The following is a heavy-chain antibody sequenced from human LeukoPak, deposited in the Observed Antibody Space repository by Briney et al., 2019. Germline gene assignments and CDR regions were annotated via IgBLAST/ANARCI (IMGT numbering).Heavy chain of an antibody. J-gene: IGHJ4*02. D-gene: IGHD6-13*01. CDR2: INWNGGST. CDR1: GFTFDNYG. V-gene: IGHV3-20*04. CDR3: ARLIAAAGTVDY. Sequence: PGGSLRLSCAASGFTFDNYGMTWVRQAPGKGLEWVSAINWNGGSTTYADSVKGRFTISRDNAKNSLYLQMNSLRVEDTALYYCARLIAAAGTVDYWGQGTLVTVSS.